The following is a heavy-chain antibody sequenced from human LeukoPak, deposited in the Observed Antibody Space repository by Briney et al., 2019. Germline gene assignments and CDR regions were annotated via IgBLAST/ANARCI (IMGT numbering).Heavy chain of an antibody. Sequence: GGSLRLSCAASGFTFSSYAMSWVRQAPGKGLEWGSAISGSGGSTYYADSVKGRFTISRDNSKNTLYLQMNSLRAEDTAVYYCAKGDDSSGYYPGGADYWGQGTLVTVSS. D-gene: IGHD3-22*01. V-gene: IGHV3-23*01. CDR2: ISGSGGST. CDR3: AKGDDSSGYYPGGADY. CDR1: GFTFSSYA. J-gene: IGHJ4*02.